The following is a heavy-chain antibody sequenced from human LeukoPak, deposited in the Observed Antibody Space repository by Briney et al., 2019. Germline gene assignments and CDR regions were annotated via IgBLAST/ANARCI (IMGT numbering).Heavy chain of an antibody. J-gene: IGHJ4*02. CDR2: IKSDGSST. V-gene: IGHV3-74*01. D-gene: IGHD4-17*01. CDR3: ARELFSASTT. Sequence: GGSLRLSCAASGFTFSFYWMHWVRQAPGKGLVWVSRIKSDGSSTSYAAAVKGRFTISRDNAKNTLYLQMNSLRAEDTAVYYCARELFSASTTWGQGTLVTVSS. CDR1: GFTFSFYW.